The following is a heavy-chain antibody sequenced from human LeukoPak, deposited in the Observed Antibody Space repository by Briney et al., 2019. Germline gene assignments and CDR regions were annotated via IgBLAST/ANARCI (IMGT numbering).Heavy chain of an antibody. D-gene: IGHD3-22*01. J-gene: IGHJ4*02. CDR1: GGSITNANYY. CDR2: IYYSGST. Sequence: SETLSLTCTVSGGSITNANYYWGWIRQPPGKGLEWIGNIYYSGSTYYNPSLKSRVTLSVDTSMNQFSLKLTSVTAADTAVYYCARDRHYDTSGADYWGQGTLVTVSS. V-gene: IGHV4-39*07. CDR3: ARDRHYDTSGADY.